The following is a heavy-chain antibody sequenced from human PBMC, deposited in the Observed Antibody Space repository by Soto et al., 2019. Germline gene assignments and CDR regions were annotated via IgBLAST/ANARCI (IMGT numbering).Heavy chain of an antibody. V-gene: IGHV3-48*03. CDR1: GFTFSDFE. CDR2: IIGSTI. Sequence: DVQLVESGGGLVQPGGSLRLSCTASGFTFSDFEMNWVRRAPGKGLEWVSYIIGSTIYYADSVKGRFTISRDDAKNSLYLQMHSLRAEDTAVYYCARGGVLRFFDEWGQGTLVTVSS. J-gene: IGHJ4*02. CDR3: ARGGVLRFFDE. D-gene: IGHD3-3*01.